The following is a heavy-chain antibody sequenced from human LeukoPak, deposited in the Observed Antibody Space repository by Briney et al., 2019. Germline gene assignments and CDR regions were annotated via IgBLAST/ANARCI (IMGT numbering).Heavy chain of an antibody. CDR2: IYYSGST. Sequence: SETLSLTCTVSGGSISSSSYYWGWIRQPPGKGLEWIGSIYYSGSTYYNPSLKSRVTISVDTSKNQFSLKLSSVTAADTAVYYCARPGGGSLVAATFAFDIWGQGTMVTVSS. CDR1: GGSISSSSYY. V-gene: IGHV4-39*01. D-gene: IGHD2-15*01. J-gene: IGHJ3*02. CDR3: ARPGGGSLVAATFAFDI.